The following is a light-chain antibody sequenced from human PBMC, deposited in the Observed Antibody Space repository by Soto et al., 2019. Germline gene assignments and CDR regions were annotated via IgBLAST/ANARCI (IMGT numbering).Light chain of an antibody. J-gene: IGLJ2*01. CDR2: LNSDGCH. CDR1: SGHSSYA. Sequence: QPVLTQAPSASASLGASVKLTCTLSSGHSSYAIAWHQQQPEKGPRYLMKLNSDGCHTKGDGIPDRLSGSSSGDERYLTISSLQSEDEADYYCQTWGTGIVVFGGGTKLTVL. V-gene: IGLV4-69*01. CDR3: QTWGTGIVV.